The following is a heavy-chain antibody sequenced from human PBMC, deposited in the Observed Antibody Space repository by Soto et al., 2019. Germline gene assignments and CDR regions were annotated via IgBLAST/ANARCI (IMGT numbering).Heavy chain of an antibody. CDR3: AKDIRGIAVAGGHFDY. CDR2: ISWNSGSI. J-gene: IGHJ4*02. Sequence: GGSLRLSWAASGFTFDYYAMHWVRQAPGKGLEWVSGISWNSGSIGYADSVKGRFTIPRDNAKNSLYLQMNSLRAEDTALYYCAKDIRGIAVAGGHFDYWGQGTLVTVSS. D-gene: IGHD6-19*01. V-gene: IGHV3-9*01. CDR1: GFTFDYYA.